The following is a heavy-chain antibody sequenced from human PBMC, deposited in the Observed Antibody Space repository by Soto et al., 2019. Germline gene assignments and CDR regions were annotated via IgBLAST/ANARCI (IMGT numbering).Heavy chain of an antibody. CDR2: INHSGST. CDR1: SDSMNSGGYY. CDR3: ASLEHFDWLTLYDY. J-gene: IGHJ4*02. Sequence: SETLSLTCSVSSDSMNSGGYYWSWIRQHPGKGLEWIGEINHSGSTNYNPSLKSRVTISVDTSKNQFSLKLSSVTAADTAVYYCASLEHFDWLTLYDYWGQGTLVTVSS. D-gene: IGHD3-9*01. V-gene: IGHV4-34*01.